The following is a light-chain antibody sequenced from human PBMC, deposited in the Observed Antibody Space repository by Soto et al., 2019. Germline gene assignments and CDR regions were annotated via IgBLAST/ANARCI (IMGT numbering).Light chain of an antibody. Sequence: QSVLTQPASVSGSPGQSITISCTGTSSDVGSYNLVSWYQQHPGKAPKLMIYEGSKRPSGVSNRFSGSKSGNTASLTISGLQAEEEADYYCCSYAGSSTHAVFGGGTQLTVL. CDR2: EGS. J-gene: IGLJ7*01. CDR1: SSDVGSYNL. CDR3: CSYAGSSTHAV. V-gene: IGLV2-23*01.